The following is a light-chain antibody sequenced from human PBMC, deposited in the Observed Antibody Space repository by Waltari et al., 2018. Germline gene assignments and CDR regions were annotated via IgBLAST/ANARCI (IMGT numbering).Light chain of an antibody. CDR1: QSIMNN. J-gene: IGKJ1*01. CDR2: GSS. Sequence: DIVLTQSPATLSVSPWKRATLSCRASQSIMNNLAWYQQKPGQAPRLLIYGSSSRTTDVPARFSGSGSGTEFTLTISSLRSGDSAIYYCHQYNSWPKTFGQGTKVEI. CDR3: HQYNSWPKT. V-gene: IGKV3-15*01.